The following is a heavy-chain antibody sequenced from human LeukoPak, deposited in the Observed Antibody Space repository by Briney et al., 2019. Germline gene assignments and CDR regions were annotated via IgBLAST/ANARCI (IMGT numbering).Heavy chain of an antibody. J-gene: IGHJ2*01. Sequence: SGTLSLTCTVSVVSVSSGGYYWSCIRQPPGRGLEWIGYIYYSGSTNYNPSLKSRVTISRDTSKNQFSLKLSSLTAADTAVYYCAREAPYRYFDLWGRGTLVTVSS. V-gene: IGHV4-61*08. CDR1: VVSVSSGGYY. CDR2: IYYSGST. CDR3: AREAPYRYFDL.